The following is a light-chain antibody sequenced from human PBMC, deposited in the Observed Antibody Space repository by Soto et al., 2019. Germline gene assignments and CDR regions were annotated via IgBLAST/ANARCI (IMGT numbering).Light chain of an antibody. CDR2: DAS. CDR1: QSVSSY. CDR3: QQRSNWPPTLT. V-gene: IGKV3-11*01. Sequence: EIVLTQSPATLSLSPGERATLSCRASQSVSSYLAWYQQKPGQAPRLLIYDASNRATGIPARFSGSGSGTDFTLTISSLEPEDFAVYYCQQRSNWPPTLTCGPGTKVDIK. J-gene: IGKJ3*01.